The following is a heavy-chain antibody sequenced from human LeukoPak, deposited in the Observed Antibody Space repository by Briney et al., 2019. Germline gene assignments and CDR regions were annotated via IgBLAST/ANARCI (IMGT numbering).Heavy chain of an antibody. V-gene: IGHV4-34*01. Sequence: PSETLSLTCAVYGGSFSGYYWSWIRQPPGKGLEWIGEINHSGSTNYNPSLKSRVTISVDTSKNQFSLKLSSVTAADTAVYYCARHYYDRPIHFDYWGQGTLVTVSS. CDR3: ARHYYDRPIHFDY. D-gene: IGHD3-22*01. CDR1: GGSFSGYY. CDR2: INHSGST. J-gene: IGHJ4*02.